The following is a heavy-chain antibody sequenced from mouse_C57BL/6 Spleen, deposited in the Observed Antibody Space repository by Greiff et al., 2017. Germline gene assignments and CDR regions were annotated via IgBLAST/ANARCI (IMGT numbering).Heavy chain of an antibody. D-gene: IGHD1-1*01. CDR3: ARDFGTTVSAGAMDY. V-gene: IGHV1-20*01. Sequence: VQLKESGPELVKPGDSVKISCKASGYSFTGYSMTWVMQSHGKSLEWIGRINPYNGDTFYNQKFKGKATLTVDKSSSTAHMELWSLTSEDSAVYYCARDFGTTVSAGAMDYWGQGTSVTVSS. CDR2: INPYNGDT. CDR1: GYSFTGYS. J-gene: IGHJ4*01.